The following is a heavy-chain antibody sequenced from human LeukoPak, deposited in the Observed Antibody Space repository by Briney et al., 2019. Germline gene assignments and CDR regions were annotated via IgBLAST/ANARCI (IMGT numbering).Heavy chain of an antibody. CDR3: ARGGSSWDFAFDI. J-gene: IGHJ3*02. D-gene: IGHD6-13*01. V-gene: IGHV3-30*04. Sequence: PGGSLRLSCAASRFIFSSYAMHWVRQAPGTGLEWVAVLSYDGSDKYYADSVKGRFTISRDNSRNTLYLQMNSLRTEDTAMYYCARGGSSWDFAFDIWGQGTMVTVSS. CDR2: LSYDGSDK. CDR1: RFIFSSYA.